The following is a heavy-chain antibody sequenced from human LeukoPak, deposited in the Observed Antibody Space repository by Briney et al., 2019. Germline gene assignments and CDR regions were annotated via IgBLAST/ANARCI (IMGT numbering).Heavy chain of an antibody. CDR1: GGSLSGSY. Sequence: SETLSLTCAVYGGSLSGSYWSWIRQPPGKGLEWIGEINHSGSTNYNPSLKSRVTISVDTSKNQFSLKLSSVTAADTAVYYCARGRTLGDYDIYYYGMDVWGQGTTVTVSS. CDR3: ARGRTLGDYDIYYYGMDV. CDR2: INHSGST. V-gene: IGHV4-34*01. D-gene: IGHD4-17*01. J-gene: IGHJ6*02.